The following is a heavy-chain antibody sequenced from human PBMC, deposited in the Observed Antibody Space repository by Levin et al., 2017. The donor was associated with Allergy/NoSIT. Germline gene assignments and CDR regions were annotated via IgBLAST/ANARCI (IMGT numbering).Heavy chain of an antibody. CDR3: ARGEYCSGGSCYPSGRFDP. D-gene: IGHD2-15*01. CDR1: GFTFSSYA. CDR2: ISYDGSNK. J-gene: IGHJ5*02. Sequence: GESLKISCAASGFTFSSYAMHWVRQAPGKGLEWVAVISYDGSNKYYADSVKGRFTISRDNSKNTLYLQMNSLRAEDTAVYYCARGEYCSGGSCYPSGRFDPWGQGTLVTVSS. V-gene: IGHV3-30*04.